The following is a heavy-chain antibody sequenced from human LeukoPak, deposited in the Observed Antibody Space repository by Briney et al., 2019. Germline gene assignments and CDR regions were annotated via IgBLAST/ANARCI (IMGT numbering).Heavy chain of an antibody. V-gene: IGHV3-23*01. J-gene: IGHJ4*02. CDR1: GFTFNFFG. CDR2: ISDRGHET. Sequence: GGSLRLSCAASGFTFNFFGITWVRQAPGKGLEWVSAISDRGHETHYADSVKGRFTISRDNSVDTAFLQMHSPRADDTAIDYCSINVWGGHNDGHGDYWGPGTLVTVSS. CDR3: SINVWGGHNDGHGDY. D-gene: IGHD3-16*01.